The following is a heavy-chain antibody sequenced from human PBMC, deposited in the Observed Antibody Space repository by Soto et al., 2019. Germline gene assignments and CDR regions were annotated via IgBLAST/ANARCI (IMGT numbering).Heavy chain of an antibody. D-gene: IGHD4-4*01. V-gene: IGHV4-39*01. J-gene: IGHJ5*02. CDR3: GSHSSNFWFDP. CDR2: IYYSGST. CDR1: GGSISSSSYF. Sequence: SETLSLTCTVSGGSISSSSYFWGWIRQPPGKGLEWIGSIYYSGSTYYNPSLKSRVTVSVDTSKNQFSLKLSSVTAADTAVYYFGSHSSNFWFDPWGQGTLVTVSS.